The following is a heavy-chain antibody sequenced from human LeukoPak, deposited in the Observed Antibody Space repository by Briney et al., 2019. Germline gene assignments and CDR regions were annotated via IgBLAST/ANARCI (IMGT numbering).Heavy chain of an antibody. V-gene: IGHV1-18*01. J-gene: IGHJ4*02. D-gene: IGHD5-18*01. CDR2: ISAYNGNT. CDR1: GYTFTSYG. CDR3: ARADTWIQLWLIDY. Sequence: ASVKVSCTASGYTFTSYGISWVRQAPGQGLEWMGWISAYNGNTNYAQKLQGRVTMTTDTSTSTAYMELRSLRSDDTAVYYCARADTWIQLWLIDYWGQGTLVTVSS.